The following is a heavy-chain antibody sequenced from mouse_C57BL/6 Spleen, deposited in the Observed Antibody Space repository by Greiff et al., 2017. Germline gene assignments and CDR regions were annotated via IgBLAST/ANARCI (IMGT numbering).Heavy chain of an antibody. CDR2: ISYSGST. J-gene: IGHJ4*01. V-gene: IGHV3-1*01. Sequence: EVMLVESGPGMVKPSQSLSLTCTVTGYSITSGYDWHWIRHFPGNKLEWMGYISYSGSTNYNPSLKSRISITHDTSKNHFFLKLNSVTTEDTATYYCARADGYYAMDYWGQGTSVTVSS. CDR1: GYSITSGYD. CDR3: ARADGYYAMDY. D-gene: IGHD2-3*01.